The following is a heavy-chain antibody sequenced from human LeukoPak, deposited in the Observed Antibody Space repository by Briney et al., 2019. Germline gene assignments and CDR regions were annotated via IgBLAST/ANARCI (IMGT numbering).Heavy chain of an antibody. J-gene: IGHJ4*02. V-gene: IGHV3-53*01. D-gene: IGHD6-25*01. CDR3: AREGGPGSGFDY. Sequence: GGSLRLSCAASGFTVSSNYMSWVSQAPGKGLEWVSVIYSGGSTYYADSVKGRFTISRDNSKNTLYLQMNSLRAEDTAVYYCAREGGPGSGFDYLGQGTLVTVSS. CDR1: GFTVSSNY. CDR2: IYSGGST.